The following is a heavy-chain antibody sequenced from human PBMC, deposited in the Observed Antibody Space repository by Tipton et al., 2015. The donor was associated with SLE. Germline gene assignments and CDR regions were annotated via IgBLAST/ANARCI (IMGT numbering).Heavy chain of an antibody. V-gene: IGHV4-31*03. J-gene: IGHJ2*01. CDR2: IYYSGST. Sequence: TLSLTCTVSGGSISSGGYYWGWLRQHPGKGLEWIGYIYYSGSTYYNPSLKSRVTISADTSKNQFSLKLKSVTAADTAVYYCARGVRIAVVKGWYFDLWGRGTLVTVSS. CDR3: ARGVRIAVVKGWYFDL. D-gene: IGHD6-19*01. CDR1: GGSISSGGYY.